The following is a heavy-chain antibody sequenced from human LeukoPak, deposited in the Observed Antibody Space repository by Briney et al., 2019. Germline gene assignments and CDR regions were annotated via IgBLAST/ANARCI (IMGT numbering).Heavy chain of an antibody. D-gene: IGHD3-3*01. J-gene: IGHJ5*02. V-gene: IGHV4-39*01. CDR3: ARLEQLTIFGVVGWFDP. CDR1: GGSIISSSYY. CDR2: IYYSGST. Sequence: SETLSLTCTVSGGSIISSSYYWGWIRQPPGKGLEWIGSIYYSGSTYYNPSLKSRVTISVDTSKNQFSLKLSSVTAADTAVYYCARLEQLTIFGVVGWFDPWGQGTLVTVSS.